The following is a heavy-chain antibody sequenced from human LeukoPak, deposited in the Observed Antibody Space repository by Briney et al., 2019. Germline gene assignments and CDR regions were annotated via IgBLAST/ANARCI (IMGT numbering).Heavy chain of an antibody. CDR2: IKVDGSEK. Sequence: GGSLRLSCAASGFTFSNYWMSWVRQAPGKGLEWVANIKVDGSEKYYVDSVKGRFTISRDNAENSLYLQMNSLRAEDTAVYYCARKTGTTGEAFDYWGQGTLVTVSS. CDR1: GFTFSNYW. CDR3: ARKTGTTGEAFDY. D-gene: IGHD1-1*01. V-gene: IGHV3-7*03. J-gene: IGHJ4*02.